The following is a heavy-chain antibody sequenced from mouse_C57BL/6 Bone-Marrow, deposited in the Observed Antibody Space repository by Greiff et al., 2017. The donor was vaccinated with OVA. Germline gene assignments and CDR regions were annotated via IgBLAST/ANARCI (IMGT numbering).Heavy chain of an antibody. CDR1: GYTFTSYW. V-gene: IGHV1-72*01. CDR2: IDPNSGGT. J-gene: IGHJ3*01. CDR3: AHYYGSSYGFSY. Sequence: VKLMESGAELVKPGASVKLSCKASGYTFTSYWMHWVKQRPGRGLEWIGRIDPNSGGTKYNEKFKSKATLTVDKPSSTAYIQRSSLTSEDSAVYYCAHYYGSSYGFSYWGQGTLVTVSA. D-gene: IGHD1-1*01.